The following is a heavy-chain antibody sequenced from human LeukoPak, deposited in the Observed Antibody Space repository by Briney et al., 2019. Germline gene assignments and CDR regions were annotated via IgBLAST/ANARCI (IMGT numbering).Heavy chain of an antibody. V-gene: IGHV3-23*01. D-gene: IGHD2-15*01. CDR3: AKSMAGGSWYYYYGMDV. Sequence: QAGGSLRLSCAASGFTFSSYAMSWVRQAPGKGLEWVSAISGSGGSTYYADSVKGRFTISRDNSKNTLYLQMNSLGAEDTAVYYCAKSMAGGSWYYYYGMDVWGQGTTVTVSS. J-gene: IGHJ6*02. CDR2: ISGSGGST. CDR1: GFTFSSYA.